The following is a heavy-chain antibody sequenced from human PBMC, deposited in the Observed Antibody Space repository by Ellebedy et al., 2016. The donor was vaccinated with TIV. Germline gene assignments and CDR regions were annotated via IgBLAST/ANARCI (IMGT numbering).Heavy chain of an antibody. J-gene: IGHJ4*02. CDR2: IYPGDSDT. CDR1: GYSFISYW. CDR3: ARRGYYYDSSGYSRGYFDY. D-gene: IGHD3-22*01. Sequence: GGSLRLSCKGSGYSFISYWIGWVRQMPGKGLEWMGIIYPGDSDTRYRPSFQGQVTISADKSISTAYLQWSSLKASDTAMYYCARRGYYYDSSGYSRGYFDYWGQGTLVTVSS. V-gene: IGHV5-51*01.